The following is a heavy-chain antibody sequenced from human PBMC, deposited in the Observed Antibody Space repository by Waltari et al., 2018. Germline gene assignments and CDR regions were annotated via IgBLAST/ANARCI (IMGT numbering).Heavy chain of an antibody. CDR1: GYTFTGYY. D-gene: IGHD6-13*01. V-gene: IGHV1-2*02. CDR2: INPNSGGT. CDR3: ARMRHSSSWTPIDY. J-gene: IGHJ4*02. Sequence: QVQLVQSGAEVKKPGASVKVPCKASGYTFTGYYMHWVLQAPGQGLEWMGWINPNSGGTNYAQKFQGRVTMTRDTSISTAYMELSRLRSDDTAVYYCARMRHSSSWTPIDYWGQGTLVTVSS.